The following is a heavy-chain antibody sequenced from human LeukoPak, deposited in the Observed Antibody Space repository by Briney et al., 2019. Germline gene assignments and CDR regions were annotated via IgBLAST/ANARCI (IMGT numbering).Heavy chain of an antibody. CDR3: AIRTPKPGDY. V-gene: IGHV4-4*02. J-gene: IGHJ4*02. Sequence: SETLSLTCAVSGGSISSSNWWSWIRQPPGKGLEWVGEIYPSGSTSYNPSLNSRVTISVDKSKNQFSLRLNSVTAADTAVYYCAIRTPKPGDYWGQGTLVTVSS. CDR2: IYPSGST. D-gene: IGHD3-16*01. CDR1: GGSISSSNW.